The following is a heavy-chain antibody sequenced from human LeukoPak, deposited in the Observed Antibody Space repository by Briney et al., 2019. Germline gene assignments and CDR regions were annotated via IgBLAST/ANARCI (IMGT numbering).Heavy chain of an antibody. J-gene: IGHJ4*02. CDR3: AKDFWGMTVAGSFDY. Sequence: GSLRLSCAASGFTFTTYGMHRVRQAPGKGLEWVAFIRHDGSDEYYADSVKGRFTISRDNSKNTLYLQMNSLRPEDTAVYHCAKDFWGMTVAGSFDYWGQGTLVTVSS. CDR2: IRHDGSDE. CDR1: GFTFTTYG. D-gene: IGHD6-19*01. V-gene: IGHV3-30*02.